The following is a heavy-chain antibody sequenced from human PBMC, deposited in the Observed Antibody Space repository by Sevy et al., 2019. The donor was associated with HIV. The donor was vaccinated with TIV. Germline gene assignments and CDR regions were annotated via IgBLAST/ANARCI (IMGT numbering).Heavy chain of an antibody. CDR3: AREWVGASRXXDX. Sequence: SETLSLTCTVSSXXISTFYXSXXXXPPGKGLEWIGYXXSSGISNFNPSLKSRVTISLDTSKSQFSLKLTSVTAADTAVYYCAREWVGASRXXDXWGQGTLVTVSS. CDR1: SXXISTFY. V-gene: IGHV4-59*13. J-gene: IGHJ4*02. D-gene: IGHD1-26*01. CDR2: XXSSGIS.